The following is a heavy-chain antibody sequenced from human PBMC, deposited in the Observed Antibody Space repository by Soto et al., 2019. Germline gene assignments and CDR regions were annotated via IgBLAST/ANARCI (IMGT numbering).Heavy chain of an antibody. CDR2: IIPIFGTA. J-gene: IGHJ4*02. CDR3: AGGPPRVGPGYFDS. CDR1: GGTFSSYA. D-gene: IGHD2-15*01. Sequence: QVQLVQSGAEVKKPGSSVKVSCKASGGTFSSYAISWVRQAPGQGLEWMGGIIPIFGTANYAQKFQGRVTITADESMSTAYMELSSLRSEDTAVYYCAGGPPRVGPGYFDSWGQGTPVTVSS. V-gene: IGHV1-69*01.